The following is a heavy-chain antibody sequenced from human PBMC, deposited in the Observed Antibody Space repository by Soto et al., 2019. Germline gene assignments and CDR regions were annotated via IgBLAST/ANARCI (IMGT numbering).Heavy chain of an antibody. CDR1: GYTFTGYY. V-gene: IGHV1-2*02. CDR2: INPETGGT. D-gene: IGHD2-15*01. Sequence: QVQLVQSGADVKTPGASVRVSCKASGYTFTGYYVHWVREAPGQGLEWMGWINPETGGTSYAQKFQGRVTLSRDTSINTAYLELSRLRFDDAAVYFCARERYHVISEGMDVWGQGTTVTVS. CDR3: ARERYHVISEGMDV. J-gene: IGHJ6*02.